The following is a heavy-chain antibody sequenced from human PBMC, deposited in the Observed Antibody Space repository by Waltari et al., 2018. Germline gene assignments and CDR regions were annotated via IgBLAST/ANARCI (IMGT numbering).Heavy chain of an antibody. D-gene: IGHD2-2*01. J-gene: IGHJ4*02. CDR2: LSYEGSNK. CDR3: ARSYCSSTSCYYNADY. V-gene: IGHV3-30-3*01. Sequence: QVQLVESGGGVVQPGRSLRLSCAASGFTFSSYAMHWVRQAPGKGLEWVRVLSYEGSNKYYADSVKVRFTISRDNSKNTLYLQMNSLRAEDTAVYYCARSYCSSTSCYYNADYWGQGTLVTVSS. CDR1: GFTFSSYA.